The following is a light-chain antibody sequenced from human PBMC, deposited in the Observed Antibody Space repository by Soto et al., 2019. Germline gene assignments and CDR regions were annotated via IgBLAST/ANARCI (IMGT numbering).Light chain of an antibody. V-gene: IGKV3-15*01. J-gene: IGKJ5*01. CDR1: QSVRSN. Sequence: EIVMTQSLATLAVSPVERATLSCRAIQSVRSNLAWYQQKPGQDHRLLIYGASIRASGIQHTFSGSGSGTEFTLTISSMQSEDFGVYYCQPYNNWQIPLGPGKRLEIK. CDR2: GAS. CDR3: QPYNNWQIP.